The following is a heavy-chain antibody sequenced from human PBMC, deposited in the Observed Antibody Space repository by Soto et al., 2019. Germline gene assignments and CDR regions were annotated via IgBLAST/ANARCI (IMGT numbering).Heavy chain of an antibody. V-gene: IGHV1-69*08. D-gene: IGHD1-26*01. CDR2: IIPILGIA. Sequence: QVQLVQSGAEVTKPGSSVKVSCKASGGTFSSYTISWVRQAPGQGLEWMGRIIPILGIANYAQKFQGRVTITADRSTSAAYMELCSVRSEYTDVYYCARDHSGGGGYHFDYWGQGPLVPVSS. CDR1: GGTFSSYT. J-gene: IGHJ4*02. CDR3: ARDHSGGGGYHFDY.